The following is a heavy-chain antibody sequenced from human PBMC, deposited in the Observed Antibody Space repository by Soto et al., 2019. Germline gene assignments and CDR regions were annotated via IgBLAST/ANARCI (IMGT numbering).Heavy chain of an antibody. Sequence: LRLSCSASGFTFSSYGMHWVRQAPGKGLEWVAVIWYDGSNKYYADSVKGRFTISRDNSKNTLYLQMNSLRAEDTAVYYCARDARNYYGSGRYYYYYGMDVWGQGTTVTVSS. CDR1: GFTFSSYG. CDR2: IWYDGSNK. CDR3: ARDARNYYGSGRYYYYYGMDV. J-gene: IGHJ6*02. D-gene: IGHD3-10*01. V-gene: IGHV3-33*01.